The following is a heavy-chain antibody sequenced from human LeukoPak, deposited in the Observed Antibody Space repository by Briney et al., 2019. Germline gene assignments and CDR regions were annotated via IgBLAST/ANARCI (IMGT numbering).Heavy chain of an antibody. Sequence: GGYLSLSCAASGFTWSSHGMGWVRQAPGNGLEWVLAISFGGDNSYYADSVKGRFTISRDTSKNTLYLQMNSLRAEDTAVYYCARDSPVCSYWGQGTLVTVSS. CDR2: ISFGGDNS. V-gene: IGHV3-23*01. J-gene: IGHJ4*02. CDR1: GFTWSSHG. CDR3: ARDSPVCSY. D-gene: IGHD3-10*02.